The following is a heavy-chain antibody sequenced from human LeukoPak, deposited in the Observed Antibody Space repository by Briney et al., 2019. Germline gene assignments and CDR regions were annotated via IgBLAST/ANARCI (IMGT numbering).Heavy chain of an antibody. CDR2: IYASGST. V-gene: IGHV4-61*02. Sequence: SETLSLTCTVSGGSISSSNHYWSWIRQPAGKGLEWIGRIYASGSTNYNPSLKSRVTISVDTSKNQFSLKLSSVTAADTAVYYCARQNYYDNSGYYTFDYWGQGTLVTVSS. D-gene: IGHD3-22*01. CDR1: GGSISSSNHY. CDR3: ARQNYYDNSGYYTFDY. J-gene: IGHJ4*02.